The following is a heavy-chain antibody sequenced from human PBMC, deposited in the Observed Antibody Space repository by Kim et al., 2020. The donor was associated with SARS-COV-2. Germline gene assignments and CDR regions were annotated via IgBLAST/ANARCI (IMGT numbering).Heavy chain of an antibody. CDR1: GDSVTSNSAA. D-gene: IGHD3-10*01. V-gene: IGHV6-1*01. J-gene: IGHJ4*02. CDR3: ARQYGNFLGY. Sequence: SQTLSLTCAVSGDSVTSNSAAWNWIRHSPSRGLEWLGRTYYRSKWYNDYGVSVRSRITINADTSKNQFSLQLNSMTPEDTATYFCARQYGNFLGYWGQGTLVTVSS. CDR2: TYYRSKWYN.